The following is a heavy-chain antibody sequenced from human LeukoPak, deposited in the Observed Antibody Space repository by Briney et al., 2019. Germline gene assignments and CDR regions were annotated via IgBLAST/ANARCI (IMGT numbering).Heavy chain of an antibody. Sequence: PGGPLRLSCAASGFTFSSYAMSWVRQAPGKGLEWVSAISGSGGSTYYADSVKGRFTISRDNSKNTLYLQMNSLRAEDTAVYYCAKDQDYYDSSGYYDYWGQGTLVTVSS. CDR3: AKDQDYYDSSGYYDY. CDR2: ISGSGGST. D-gene: IGHD3-22*01. CDR1: GFTFSSYA. J-gene: IGHJ4*02. V-gene: IGHV3-23*01.